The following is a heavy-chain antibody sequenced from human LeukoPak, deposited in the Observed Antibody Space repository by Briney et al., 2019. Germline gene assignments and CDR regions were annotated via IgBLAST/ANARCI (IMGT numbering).Heavy chain of an antibody. D-gene: IGHD3-22*01. CDR1: GGSISSYY. V-gene: IGHV4-59*01. CDR2: VYYSGST. CDR3: ARGPRGSGYYFSS. Sequence: SETLSLTCTISGGSISSYYWNWIRQPPGKGLEGIGYVYYSGSTDYNPSLQSRVTISVDTSKNQFSLKLSSVTAADAAVYYCARGPRGSGYYFSSWGQGTLVTVSS. J-gene: IGHJ5*02.